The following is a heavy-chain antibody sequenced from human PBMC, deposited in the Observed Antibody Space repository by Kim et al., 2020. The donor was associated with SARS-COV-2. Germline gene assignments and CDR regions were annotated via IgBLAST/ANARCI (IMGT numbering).Heavy chain of an antibody. D-gene: IGHD3-9*01. CDR1: GFTFSSYA. J-gene: IGHJ6*02. V-gene: IGHV3-30*04. CDR2: ISYDGSNK. Sequence: GGSLRLSCAASGFTFSSYAMHWVRQAPGKGLEWVAVISYDGSNKYYADSVKGRFTISRDNSKNTLYLQMNSLRAEDTAVYYCARDLRYYDILTGYFERLGGDYYYYGMDVWGQGTTVTVSS. CDR3: ARDLRYYDILTGYFERLGGDYYYYGMDV.